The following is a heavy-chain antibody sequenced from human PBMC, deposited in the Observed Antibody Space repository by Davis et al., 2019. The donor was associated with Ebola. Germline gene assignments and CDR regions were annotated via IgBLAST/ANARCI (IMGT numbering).Heavy chain of an antibody. J-gene: IGHJ6*02. D-gene: IGHD2-21*02. CDR2: IIPIFGTA. Sequence: SVKVSCKASGGTFSSYAISWVRQAPGQGLEWMGGIIPIFGTANYAQKFQGRVTITADESTSTAYMELSSLRSEDTAVYYCARISGQVTGYYYYYGMDVWGQGTTVTVSS. CDR3: ARISGQVTGYYYYYGMDV. CDR1: GGTFSSYA. V-gene: IGHV1-69*13.